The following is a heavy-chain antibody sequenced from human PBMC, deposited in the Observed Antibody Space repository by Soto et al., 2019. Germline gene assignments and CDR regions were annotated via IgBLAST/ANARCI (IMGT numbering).Heavy chain of an antibody. Sequence: QVQLVESGGGLVKPGGCLRLSCAASGFTFSDFSMSWIRQAPGKGLEWISYISSGSTNIFYADSVKGRFTVSRDNAKTSVYLQMDSLRAEDTAVYYCARDRNAAGSDYWGQGTLVTVSS. CDR3: ARDRNAAGSDY. CDR2: ISSGSTNI. D-gene: IGHD1-1*01. V-gene: IGHV3-11*01. J-gene: IGHJ4*02. CDR1: GFTFSDFS.